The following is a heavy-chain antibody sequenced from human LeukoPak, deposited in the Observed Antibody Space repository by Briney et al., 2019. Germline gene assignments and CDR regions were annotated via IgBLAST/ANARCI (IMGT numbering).Heavy chain of an antibody. D-gene: IGHD2-15*01. CDR3: ARDTVMMVGSYYYGKDV. Sequence: ASVKVSCKASGYTFNSFGISWVRQAPGQGLEWMGWISAYNGNTHHPEKFQGRLTMTTDTPTSTAYMELRSLRSDGTAIYYCARDTVMMVGSYYYGKDVWGQGTTVTVSS. CDR1: GYTFNSFG. CDR2: ISAYNGNT. J-gene: IGHJ6*02. V-gene: IGHV1-18*01.